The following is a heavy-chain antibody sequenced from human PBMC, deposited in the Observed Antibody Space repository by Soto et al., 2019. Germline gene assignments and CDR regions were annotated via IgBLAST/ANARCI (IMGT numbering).Heavy chain of an antibody. CDR3: AREGVSSSWYNYYGMDV. J-gene: IGHJ6*02. CDR2: IYYSGST. D-gene: IGHD6-13*01. Sequence: SETLSLTCTVSGGSISSYYWSLIRQPPGKGLEWIGYIYYSGSTNYNPSLKSRVTISVDTSKNQFSLKLSSVTAADTAVYYCAREGVSSSWYNYYGMDVWGQGTTVTV. CDR1: GGSISSYY. V-gene: IGHV4-59*01.